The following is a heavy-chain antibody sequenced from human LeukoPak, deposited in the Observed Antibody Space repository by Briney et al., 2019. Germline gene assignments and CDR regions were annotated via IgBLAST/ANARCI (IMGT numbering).Heavy chain of an antibody. CDR2: INPSGGST. J-gene: IGHJ4*02. CDR3: ARGGSSWPNFDY. V-gene: IGHV1-46*01. D-gene: IGHD6-13*01. CDR1: GYSLTSYY. Sequence: AAVKVSCKASGYSLTSYYMHWVRQAPGQGLEWMGIINPSGGSTSYAQKFQGRVTMTRDTSTSTVYMELSSLRSEDTAVYYCARGGSSWPNFDYWGQGTLATVSS.